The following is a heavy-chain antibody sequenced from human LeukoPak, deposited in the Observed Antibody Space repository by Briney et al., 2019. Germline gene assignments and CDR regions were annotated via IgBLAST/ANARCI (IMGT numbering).Heavy chain of an antibody. CDR2: IKEDGSEK. Sequence: GGSLRLSCAASGFTFSEYYMSWIRQAPGKGLEWVANIKEDGSEKYYVDSVKGRFTISRDNAKNSLYLQMNSLRAEDTAVYYCARDRYYYDTSGYYYFDYWGQGTLVTVSS. V-gene: IGHV3-7*05. CDR1: GFTFSEYY. CDR3: ARDRYYYDTSGYYYFDY. J-gene: IGHJ4*02. D-gene: IGHD3-22*01.